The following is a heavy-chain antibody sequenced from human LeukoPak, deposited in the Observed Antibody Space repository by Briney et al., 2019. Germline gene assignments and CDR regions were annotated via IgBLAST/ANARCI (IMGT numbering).Heavy chain of an antibody. CDR2: ISSSSSYI. Sequence: GGSLRLSCAASGFTFSSYSMNWVRQAPGKGLEWVSSISSSSSYIYYADSVKGRFTISRDNAKNSLYLQMNSLRAEDTAVYYCAGVRLYLQREAGFDYWGQGTLVTVSS. CDR1: GFTFSSYS. V-gene: IGHV3-21*01. CDR3: AGVRLYLQREAGFDY. D-gene: IGHD2-15*01. J-gene: IGHJ4*02.